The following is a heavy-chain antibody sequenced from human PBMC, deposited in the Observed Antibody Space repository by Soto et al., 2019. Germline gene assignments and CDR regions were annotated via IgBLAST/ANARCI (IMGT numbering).Heavy chain of an antibody. D-gene: IGHD2-8*02. CDR3: ARDKITGLFDY. CDR2: INHSGST. V-gene: IGHV4-34*01. J-gene: IGHJ4*02. CDR1: GGSFSGYY. Sequence: SETLSLTCAVYGGSFSGYYWSWIRQPPGKGLEWIGEINHSGSTNYNPSLKSRVTISVDTSKNQFSLQLNSVTPEDTAVYYCARDKITGLFDYWGQGTLVTVSS.